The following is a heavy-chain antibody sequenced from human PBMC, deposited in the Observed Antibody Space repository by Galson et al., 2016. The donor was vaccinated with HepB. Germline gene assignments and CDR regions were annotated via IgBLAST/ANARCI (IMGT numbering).Heavy chain of an antibody. CDR3: ARDRVGATSYYYYYMDV. D-gene: IGHD1-26*01. Sequence: SVKVSCKASGGTFSNYAISWVRQAPGKGLEWMGGIIPIFITAKYAQKFQGRVTITADKSTSTAYMELSSLRSEDTAVYYCARDRVGATSYYYYYMDVWGKGTTVTVSS. CDR1: GGTFSNYA. CDR2: IIPIFITA. V-gene: IGHV1-69*06. J-gene: IGHJ6*03.